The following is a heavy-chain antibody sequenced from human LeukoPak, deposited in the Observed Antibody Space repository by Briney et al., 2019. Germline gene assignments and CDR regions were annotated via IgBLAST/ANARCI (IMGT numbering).Heavy chain of an antibody. CDR1: GGSFSGYY. CDR2: INHSGST. CDR3: ARRSDSGSDDGEDYFDY. V-gene: IGHV4-34*01. J-gene: IGHJ4*02. Sequence: PSETLSLTCAVYGGSFSGYYWSWIRQPPGKGLEWIGEINHSGSTNYNPSLKSRVTISVDTTKDQFSLKLTSVTAADKAVYFCARRSDSGSDDGEDYFDYWGRGTLGTVSS. D-gene: IGHD1-26*01.